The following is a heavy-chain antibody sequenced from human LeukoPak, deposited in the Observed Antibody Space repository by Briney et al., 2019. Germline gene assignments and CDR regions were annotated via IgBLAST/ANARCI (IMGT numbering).Heavy chain of an antibody. Sequence: SETLSLTCAVYGGSFSGYYWSWIRQPPGKGLEWIGEINHSGSTNYNPSLKSRVTISVDTSKNHFSLKLSSVTAADTAVYYCARDRSGGSCFDYWGQGTLVTVSS. CDR3: ARDRSGGSCFDY. CDR1: GGSFSGYY. J-gene: IGHJ4*02. D-gene: IGHD2-15*01. CDR2: INHSGST. V-gene: IGHV4-34*01.